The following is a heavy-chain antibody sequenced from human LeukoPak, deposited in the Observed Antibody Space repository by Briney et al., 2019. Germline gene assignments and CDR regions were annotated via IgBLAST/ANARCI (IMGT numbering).Heavy chain of an antibody. J-gene: IGHJ6*04. CDR3: ARVTVGYDILTGYWEYGMDV. Sequence: SQTLSPTCAISGDSVSSNSAAWNWIRQSPSRGLEWLGRTYYRSKWYNDYAVSVKSRITINPDTSKNQFSLQLNSVTPEDTAVYYCARVTVGYDILTGYWEYGMDVWGKGTTVTVSS. CDR2: TYYRSKWYN. D-gene: IGHD3-9*01. CDR1: GDSVSSNSAA. V-gene: IGHV6-1*01.